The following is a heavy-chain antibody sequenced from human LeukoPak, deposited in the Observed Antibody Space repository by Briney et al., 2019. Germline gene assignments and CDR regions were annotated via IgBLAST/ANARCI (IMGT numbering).Heavy chain of an antibody. D-gene: IGHD3-22*01. V-gene: IGHV4-59*01. CDR3: ARDFLYYDSSEDAFDI. CDR2: IYYSGST. Sequence: SETLSLTCTVSGGSISSYYWSWIRQPPGKGLEWIGYIYYSGSTNYNPSLKSRVTISVDTSKNQFSLKLSSVTAADTAVYYCARDFLYYDSSEDAFDIWGQGTMVTVPS. J-gene: IGHJ3*02. CDR1: GGSISSYY.